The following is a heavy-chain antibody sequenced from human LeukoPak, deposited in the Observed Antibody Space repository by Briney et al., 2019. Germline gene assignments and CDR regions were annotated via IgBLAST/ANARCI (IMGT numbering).Heavy chain of an antibody. CDR3: RVDCSSTSCHPPGDY. V-gene: IGHV3-30*03. CDR1: GLTFNNYG. J-gene: IGHJ4*02. CDR2: ISYDGSTK. Sequence: PGRSPRLSCAASGLTFNNYGMHWVRQAPGKGLEWVAVISYDGSTKYYADSVEGRFTISRDNSKNTLYLQMNSLRAEDTAVYYCRVDCSSTSCHPPGDYWGQGTLVTVSS. D-gene: IGHD2-2*01.